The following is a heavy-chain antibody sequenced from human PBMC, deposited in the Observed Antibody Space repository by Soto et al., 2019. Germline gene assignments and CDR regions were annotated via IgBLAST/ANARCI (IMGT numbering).Heavy chain of an antibody. J-gene: IGHJ4*02. CDR1: GGSIIAYY. V-gene: IGHV4-59*01. D-gene: IGHD6-13*01. CDR3: VRDRGIDLPRYFDF. CDR2: IYYSGTT. Sequence: SETLSLTCTVSGGSIIAYYWSWIRQPPGKGLEWIGNIYYSGTTSYNDSLRGRVTISIDPSKTQFSLRLSSVTAADTAVYYCVRDRGIDLPRYFDFRGQGTRVTVSS.